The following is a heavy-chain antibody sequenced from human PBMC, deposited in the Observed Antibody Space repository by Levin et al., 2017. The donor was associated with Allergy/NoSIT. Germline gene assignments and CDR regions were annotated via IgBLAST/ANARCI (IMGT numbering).Heavy chain of an antibody. CDR2: IYYSGST. J-gene: IGHJ4*02. CDR1: GGSISSSSYY. D-gene: IGHD3-22*01. Sequence: PSETLSLTCTVSGGSISSSSYYWGWIRQPPGKGLEWIGSIYYSGSTYYNPSLKSRVTISVDTSKNQFSLKLSSVTAADTAVYYCARGVWVIPYWGQGTLVTVSS. CDR3: ARGVWVIPY. V-gene: IGHV4-39*01.